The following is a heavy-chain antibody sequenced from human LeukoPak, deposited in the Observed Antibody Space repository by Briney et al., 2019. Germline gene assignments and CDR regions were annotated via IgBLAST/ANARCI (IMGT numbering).Heavy chain of an antibody. V-gene: IGHV4-4*07. J-gene: IGHJ3*02. CDR3: ARARLSGGWYRTIDAFDI. CDR2: IYTSGST. CDR1: GGSISSYY. D-gene: IGHD6-19*01. Sequence: SSETLSLTCTVSGGSISSYYWSWIRQPAGKGLEWIGRIYTSGSTNYNPSLKSRVTISVDTSKNQFSLKLSSVTAADTAVYYCARARLSGGWYRTIDAFDIWGQGTMVTVSS.